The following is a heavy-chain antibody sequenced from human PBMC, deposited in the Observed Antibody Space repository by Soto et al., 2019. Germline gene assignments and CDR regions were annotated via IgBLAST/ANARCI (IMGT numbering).Heavy chain of an antibody. Sequence: KPSETLSLTCAVSGYSINSGYYWGWIRQPPGKGLEWIGSIYHSGNTYYNPSLKSRVTISVDTSKNQFSLKLNSVTAADTAVYYCASLAFQGIAVAGNFDYWGQGTLVTVSS. D-gene: IGHD6-19*01. CDR1: GYSINSGYY. V-gene: IGHV4-38-2*01. CDR2: IYHSGNT. J-gene: IGHJ4*02. CDR3: ASLAFQGIAVAGNFDY.